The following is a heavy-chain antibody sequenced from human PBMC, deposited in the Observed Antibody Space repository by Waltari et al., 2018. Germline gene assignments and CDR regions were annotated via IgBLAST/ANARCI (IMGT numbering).Heavy chain of an antibody. CDR3: ARDWGYGDY. Sequence: EVHLEVSGGGLVQPGGSLRVSCAGSGFTFSDYYIQWVRQAPGKGPEWVGCIRNQAKGGTAEYAASVKGRFIISRDDSKSIASLQMNSLKTEDTAVYYCARDWGYGDYWGQGVLVTVSS. J-gene: IGHJ4*02. V-gene: IGHV3-49*04. CDR1: GFTFSDYY. D-gene: IGHD7-27*01. CDR2: IRNQAKGGTA.